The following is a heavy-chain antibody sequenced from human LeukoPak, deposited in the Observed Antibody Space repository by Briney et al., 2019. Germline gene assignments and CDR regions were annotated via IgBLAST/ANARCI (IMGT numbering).Heavy chain of an antibody. Sequence: ASVKVSCKASGYTFTSYAMHWVRQAPGQRLEWMGWINASNCNTKNAQKFQGRVTITRDASASTAYMELSSLRSEDTAVYYCARELVRRRANDTWGYWGQGTMVTVSS. CDR3: ARELVRRRANDTWGY. CDR2: INASNCNT. V-gene: IGHV1-3*01. J-gene: IGHJ4*02. CDR1: GYTFTSYA. D-gene: IGHD3-10*01.